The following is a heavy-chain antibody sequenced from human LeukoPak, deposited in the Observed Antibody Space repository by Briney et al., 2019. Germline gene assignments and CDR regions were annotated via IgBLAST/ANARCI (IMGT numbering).Heavy chain of an antibody. CDR2: INQSGSP. D-gene: IGHD3-22*01. CDR1: GRSFSGYY. Sequence: SETLSLTCAVDGRSFSGYYGSWIRQPPGKGLEWIGEINQSGSPNYNPSLKSRITISVDTSKNQFSLKLRSVTAADTAVFYCARVIGDVSGYYVDYWGQGALVTVSS. CDR3: ARVIGDVSGYYVDY. V-gene: IGHV4-34*01. J-gene: IGHJ4*02.